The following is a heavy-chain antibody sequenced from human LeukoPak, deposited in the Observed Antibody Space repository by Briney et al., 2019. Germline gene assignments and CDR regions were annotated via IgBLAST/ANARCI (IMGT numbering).Heavy chain of an antibody. CDR3: ARVSWFPGTSYYYMDV. V-gene: IGHV4-59*01. CDR1: GGSISSYY. J-gene: IGHJ6*03. D-gene: IGHD1-1*01. Sequence: SETLSLTCTVSGGSISSYYWSWIRQPPGKGLEWIGYIQYSGSTNYNPSLKSRVTISVDTSKNQFSLKLSSVTAADTAVYYCARVSWFPGTSYYYMDVWGKGTTVTVSS. CDR2: IQYSGST.